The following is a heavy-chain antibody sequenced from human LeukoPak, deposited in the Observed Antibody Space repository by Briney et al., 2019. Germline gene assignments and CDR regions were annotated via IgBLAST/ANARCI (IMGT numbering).Heavy chain of an antibody. J-gene: IGHJ4*02. Sequence: PSETLSLTSHVYGSSISSGYNWGCIRQPPGKGLEWIGSIHHSGSTSYSPSLQSRPTISVDTSKNQFSLKLSSVTAADTAVYYCARHSLSNYVSYWSQGTLVTVSS. D-gene: IGHD4-11*01. CDR3: ARHSLSNYVSY. CDR2: IHHSGST. CDR1: GSSISSGYN. V-gene: IGHV4-38-2*01.